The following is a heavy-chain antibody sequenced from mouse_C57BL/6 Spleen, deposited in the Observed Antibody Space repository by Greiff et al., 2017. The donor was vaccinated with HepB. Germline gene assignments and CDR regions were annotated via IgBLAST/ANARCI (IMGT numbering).Heavy chain of an antibody. CDR3: ARSFYDYDRDY. D-gene: IGHD2-4*01. J-gene: IGHJ2*01. Sequence: VQLKQSGPELVKPGASVKISCKASGYSFTGYYMNWVKQSPEKSLEWIGEINPSTGGTTYNQKFKAKATLTVDKSSSTAYMQLKSLTSEDSAVYYCARSFYDYDRDYWGQGTTLTVSS. CDR1: GYSFTGYY. V-gene: IGHV1-42*01. CDR2: INPSTGGT.